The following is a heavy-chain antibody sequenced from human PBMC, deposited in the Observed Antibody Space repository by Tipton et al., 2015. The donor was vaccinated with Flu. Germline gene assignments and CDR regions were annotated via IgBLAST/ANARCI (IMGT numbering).Heavy chain of an antibody. V-gene: IGHV3-43D*04. CDR1: GFTFEDYA. J-gene: IGHJ4*02. CDR3: ARSSNWGFIDY. D-gene: IGHD7-27*01. Sequence: SLRLSCAASGFTFEDYAMHWVRQAPGKGLEWVSLISWDGGNTYYVESVKGRFTISRDDSTNSLYLQMNSLRLEDTALYFCARSSNWGFIDYWGQGTLVTVSS. CDR2: ISWDGGNT.